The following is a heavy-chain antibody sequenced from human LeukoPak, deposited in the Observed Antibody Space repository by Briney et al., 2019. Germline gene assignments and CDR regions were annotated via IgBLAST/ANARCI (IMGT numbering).Heavy chain of an antibody. J-gene: IGHJ4*02. CDR2: IYPDDSDT. CDR1: GYNFAKSW. CDR3: ARHNPAAAGIVY. D-gene: IGHD6-13*01. V-gene: IGHV5-51*01. Sequence: GESLKISCKGSGYNFAKSWIGWVRQMPGKGLEWIGFIYPDDSDTRYSPSFQGQVTISADKSISTAYLQWSSLKASDTAMYYCARHNPAAAGIVYWGQGTLVTVSS.